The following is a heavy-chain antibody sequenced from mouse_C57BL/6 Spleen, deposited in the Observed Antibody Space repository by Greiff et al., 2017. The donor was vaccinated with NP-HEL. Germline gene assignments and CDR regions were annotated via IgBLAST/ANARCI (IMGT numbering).Heavy chain of an antibody. CDR1: GYTFTSYW. J-gene: IGHJ2*01. CDR2: IDPSDSYT. V-gene: IGHV1-69*01. Sequence: QVQLKQPGAELVMPGASVKLSCKASGYTFTSYWMHWVKQRPGQGLEWIGEIDPSDSYTNYNQKFKGKSTLTVDKSSSTAYMQLSSLTSEDSAVYYCARSETTVVPYYFDYWGQGTTLTVSS. D-gene: IGHD1-1*01. CDR3: ARSETTVVPYYFDY.